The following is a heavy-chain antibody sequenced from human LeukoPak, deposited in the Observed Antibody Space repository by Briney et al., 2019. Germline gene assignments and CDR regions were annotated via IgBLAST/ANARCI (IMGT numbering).Heavy chain of an antibody. CDR3: ARIRPGNSFDY. CDR2: IKEDGSEE. CDR1: GFTFSIYW. J-gene: IGHJ4*02. Sequence: PGGSLRLSCTASGFTFSIYWMSWVRQAPGKGLEWVASIKEDGSEEHYVDSVKCRFTISRDNARNSVHVQMNSLRAEDTAVYFCARIRPGNSFDYWGQGALVTVSS. D-gene: IGHD6-6*01. V-gene: IGHV3-7*01.